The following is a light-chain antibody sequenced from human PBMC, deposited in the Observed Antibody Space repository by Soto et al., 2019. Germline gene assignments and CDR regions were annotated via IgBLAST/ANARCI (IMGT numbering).Light chain of an antibody. J-gene: IGKJ1*01. CDR1: QSVSTY. Sequence: EIVLTQSPATLSLSPGERATLSCRASQSVSTYLAWYQQKPGQAPRLLIYGVSARATGIPATFSGSGSGTEFTLTFSSLQSEDFAVYYCQQYDYWPRTFGQGTKVDI. CDR2: GVS. CDR3: QQYDYWPRT. V-gene: IGKV3-15*01.